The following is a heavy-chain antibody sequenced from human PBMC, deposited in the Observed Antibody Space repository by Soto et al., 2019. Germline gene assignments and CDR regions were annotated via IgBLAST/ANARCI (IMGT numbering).Heavy chain of an antibody. CDR1: GFTLRSYA. V-gene: IGHV3-30-3*01. CDR2: ISYDGSNK. CDR3: ARARLDTPALDY. D-gene: IGHD2-2*01. Sequence: GGSLRLSCSASGFTLRSYAMHWVRQAPGKGLEWVAAISYDGSNKYNADSVKGRFTISRDNSKNTLYLQMNSLRVEDTAVYYCARARLDTPALDYWGQGTLVTVSS. J-gene: IGHJ4*02.